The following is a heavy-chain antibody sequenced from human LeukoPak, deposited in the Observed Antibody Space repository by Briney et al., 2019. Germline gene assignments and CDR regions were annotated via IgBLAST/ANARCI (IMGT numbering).Heavy chain of an antibody. CDR2: IIPIFGTA. D-gene: IGHD3-10*01. CDR3: ARGTSGSYYNGRLNYYYMDV. CDR1: GGTFSSYA. J-gene: IGHJ6*03. Sequence: ASVKVSCKASGGTFSSYAISWVRQAPGQGLEWMGGIIPIFGTANYAQKFQGRVTITADESTSTAYMELSSLRSEDTAVYYCARGTSGSYYNGRLNYYYMDVWGKGTTVTVSS. V-gene: IGHV1-69*13.